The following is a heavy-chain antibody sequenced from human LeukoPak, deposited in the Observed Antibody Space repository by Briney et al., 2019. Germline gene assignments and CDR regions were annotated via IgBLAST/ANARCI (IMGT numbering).Heavy chain of an antibody. D-gene: IGHD3-9*01. CDR1: GGSISSYY. CDR2: IYTSGST. Sequence: KPSETLSLTCTVSGGSISSYYWSWIRQPAGKGLEWIGRIYTSGSTNYNPSLKSRVTTSVDTSKNQFSLKLSSVTAADTAVYYCARANLDYDILTGLLLGTYYFDYWGQGTLVTVSS. V-gene: IGHV4-4*07. CDR3: ARANLDYDILTGLLLGTYYFDY. J-gene: IGHJ4*02.